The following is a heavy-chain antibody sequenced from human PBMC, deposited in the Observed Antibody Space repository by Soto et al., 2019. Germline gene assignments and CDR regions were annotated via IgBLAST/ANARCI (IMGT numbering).Heavy chain of an antibody. CDR1: GYSFTSYW. J-gene: IGHJ6*02. D-gene: IGHD6-13*01. V-gene: IGHV5-51*01. Sequence: PGESLKISCKGSGYSFTSYWIGWVRQMPGKGLEWMGIIYPGDSDTRYSPSFQGQVTISADKSISTAYLQWSSLKASDTAMYYCARHRYSRNKYYYYGMDVWGQGTTVTAP. CDR2: IYPGDSDT. CDR3: ARHRYSRNKYYYYGMDV.